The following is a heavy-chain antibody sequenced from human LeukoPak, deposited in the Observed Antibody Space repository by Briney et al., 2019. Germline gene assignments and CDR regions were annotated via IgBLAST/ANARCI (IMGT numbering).Heavy chain of an antibody. V-gene: IGHV4-34*01. Sequence: PSETLSLTCAVYGGSFSDYYWTWIRQPPGKGLEWIGEINHSGSTNYNPSLKSRVTISVDTSKNQFSLKLSSVTAADTAVYYCARGRWQWLARVTTAFDYWGQGTLVTVSS. CDR1: GGSFSDYY. D-gene: IGHD6-19*01. CDR2: INHSGST. CDR3: ARGRWQWLARVTTAFDY. J-gene: IGHJ4*02.